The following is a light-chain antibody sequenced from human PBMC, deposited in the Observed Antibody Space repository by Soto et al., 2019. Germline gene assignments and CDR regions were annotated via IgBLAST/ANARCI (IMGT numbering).Light chain of an antibody. CDR2: GNT. CDR3: QSYDSSLNNYV. Sequence: QSALTQPPSVSGAPGQRVTISCTGSSSNIGAGYDVHWYQHLAGAAPKLVIYGNTNRPSGVPDRFSGSKSGTSASLAITGLQAEHEADYYCQSYDSSLNNYVFATGTKVTVL. CDR1: SSNIGAGYD. V-gene: IGLV1-40*01. J-gene: IGLJ1*01.